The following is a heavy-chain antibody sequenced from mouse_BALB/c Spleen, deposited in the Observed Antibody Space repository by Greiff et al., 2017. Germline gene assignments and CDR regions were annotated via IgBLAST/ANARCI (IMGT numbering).Heavy chain of an antibody. CDR1: GFTFSSFG. D-gene: IGHD2-1*01. CDR3: ARSPFDYGNVYYFVY. CDR2: ISSGSSTI. V-gene: IGHV5-17*02. J-gene: IGHJ2*01. Sequence: DVKLVESGGGLVQPGGSRKLSCAASGFTFSSFGMHWVRQAPEKGLEWVAYISSGSSTIYYADTVKGRFTISRDNPKNTLYLQMTSLRSEDTAMYYCARSPFDYGNVYYFVYGGRGTTHTVST.